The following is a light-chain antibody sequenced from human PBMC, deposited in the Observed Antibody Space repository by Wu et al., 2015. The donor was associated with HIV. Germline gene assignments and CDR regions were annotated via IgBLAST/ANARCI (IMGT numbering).Light chain of an antibody. CDR3: QQSYSTPHS. CDR2: SAS. V-gene: IGKV1-39*01. J-gene: IGKJ2*03. CDR1: ESIIRW. Sequence: QMTQSPSTLSASVGDRVTITCRASESIIRWLAWYQQKPGTAPKLLIYSASGLKSGVPSRFSASESGTDFTLTISSLQPEDFATYYCQQSYSTPHSFGPGTRVEIK.